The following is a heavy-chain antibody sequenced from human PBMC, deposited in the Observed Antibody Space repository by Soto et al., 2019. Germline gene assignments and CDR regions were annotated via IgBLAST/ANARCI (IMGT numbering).Heavy chain of an antibody. V-gene: IGHV3-23*01. CDR3: AKDSTVTTSLYFYYYGFDV. CDR1: GFTFNHYA. D-gene: IGHD4-17*01. Sequence: VHLLESGGGLVQPGGSLRLACTASGFTFNHYAMSWVRQAPGKGLEWVSAVSGRGGSTKYADSVKGRFIISRDNSKCTLYLQMDSLRGEDTAVYYCAKDSTVTTSLYFYYYGFDVWGQGTTVTVSS. CDR2: VSGRGGST. J-gene: IGHJ6*02.